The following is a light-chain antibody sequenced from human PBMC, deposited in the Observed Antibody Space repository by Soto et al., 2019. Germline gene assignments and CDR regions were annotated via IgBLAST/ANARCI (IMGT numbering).Light chain of an antibody. Sequence: EIVLTQSPGTLSLSPGDRATLSCRASESLGSSYLAWYQQKPGQAPRLLIYSGSSRAAGIPDRFSGSGSATDFTLTISRLEPEDFAVYYCQHYGNSPLTFGGGTKVDIK. CDR3: QHYGNSPLT. J-gene: IGKJ4*01. CDR2: SGS. CDR1: ESLGSSY. V-gene: IGKV3-20*01.